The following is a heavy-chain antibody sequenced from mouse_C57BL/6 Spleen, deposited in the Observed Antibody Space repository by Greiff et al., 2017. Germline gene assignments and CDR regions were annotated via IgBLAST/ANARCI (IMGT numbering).Heavy chain of an antibody. CDR1: GYSFTDYN. J-gene: IGHJ1*03. CDR2: INPNYGTT. V-gene: IGHV1-39*01. Sequence: EVQLQQSGPELVKPGASVKISCKASGYSFTDYNMNWVKQSNGKSLEWIGVINPNYGTTSYNQKFKGKATLTVDQSSSTAYMQLNSLTSADSAVYYGARSVVDLIYWYFDVWGTGTSVTVSS. D-gene: IGHD1-1*01. CDR3: ARSVVDLIYWYFDV.